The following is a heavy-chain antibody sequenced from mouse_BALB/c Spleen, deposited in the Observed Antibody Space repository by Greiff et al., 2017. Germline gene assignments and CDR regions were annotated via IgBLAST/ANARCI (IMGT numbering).Heavy chain of an antibody. CDR1: GFNIKDTY. CDR3: ARNHGSSYDWYFDV. CDR2: IDPANGNT. Sequence: EVQLQQSGAELVKPGASVKLSCTASGFNIKDTYMHWVKQRPEQGLEWIGRIDPANGNTKYDPKFQGKATITADTSSNTAYLQLSSLTSEDTAVYYWARNHGSSYDWYFDVWGAGTTVTVSS. V-gene: IGHV14-3*02. J-gene: IGHJ1*01. D-gene: IGHD1-1*01.